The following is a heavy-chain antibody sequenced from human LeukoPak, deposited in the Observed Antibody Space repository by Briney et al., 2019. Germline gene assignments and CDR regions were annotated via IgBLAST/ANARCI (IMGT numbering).Heavy chain of an antibody. CDR1: GGSITNYY. Sequence: PSETLSLTCTVSGGSITNYYWSWIRQPAGKGLEWIGRVYSSGSTHYNPSLESRVTLSVDTSNNQFSLKLTSVTAADTAVYYCARQPVGFWYPELWGRGTLVTVSS. D-gene: IGHD1-14*01. J-gene: IGHJ2*01. CDR3: ARQPVGFWYPEL. V-gene: IGHV4-4*07. CDR2: VYSSGST.